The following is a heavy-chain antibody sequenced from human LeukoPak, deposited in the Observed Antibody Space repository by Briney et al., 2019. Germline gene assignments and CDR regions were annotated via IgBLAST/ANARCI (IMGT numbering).Heavy chain of an antibody. CDR2: ISGSGGST. D-gene: IGHD5-18*01. V-gene: IGHV3-23*01. Sequence: PGGSLRLSCAASGFTFSSYAMSWVRQAPGKGLEWVSAISGSGGSTYYADSVKGRFTISRDNSKNTLYLQMNSLSAEDTAVYYCAKVAVDTAMARGVFDYWGQGTLVTVSS. CDR3: AKVAVDTAMARGVFDY. CDR1: GFTFSSYA. J-gene: IGHJ4*02.